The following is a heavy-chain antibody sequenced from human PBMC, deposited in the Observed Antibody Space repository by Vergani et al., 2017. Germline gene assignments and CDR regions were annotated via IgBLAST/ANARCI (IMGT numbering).Heavy chain of an antibody. CDR3: ARRSGGYYSGGKVHPLRTAFDV. CDR1: GGSISAGYYF. CDR2: ISASGNA. V-gene: IGHV4-61*02. J-gene: IGHJ3*01. D-gene: IGHD2-15*01. Sequence: QVHLQESGPGLVKPSETLSLTCTMSGGSISAGYYFWSWIRQPAGKGLEWLGHISASGNASHSPSLKTRVSVSVDTSKNQFSLTVTSVTAADTAIYFCARRSGGYYSGGKVHPLRTAFDVWGHGTVVTVSS.